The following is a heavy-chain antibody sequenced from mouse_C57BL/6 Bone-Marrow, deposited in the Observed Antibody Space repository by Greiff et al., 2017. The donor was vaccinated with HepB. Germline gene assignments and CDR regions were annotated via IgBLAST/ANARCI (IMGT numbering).Heavy chain of an antibody. J-gene: IGHJ3*01. D-gene: IGHD2-4*01. CDR3: TTDDSLSY. V-gene: IGHV14-4*01. CDR2: IDPENGDT. CDR1: GFNIKDDY. Sequence: EVQLQESGAELVRPGASVKLSCTASGFNIKDDYMHWVKQRPEQGLEWIGWIDPENGDTAYASKVQGKAIITEETSSNTACLQLSSLTSEDTVVYYCTTDDSLSYWGHGTLVTVSA.